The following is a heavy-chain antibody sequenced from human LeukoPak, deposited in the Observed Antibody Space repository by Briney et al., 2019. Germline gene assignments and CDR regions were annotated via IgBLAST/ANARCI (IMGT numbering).Heavy chain of an antibody. CDR2: ISDSGGST. J-gene: IGHJ4*02. CDR1: GITLSNYG. Sequence: GGSLRLSCAVSGITLSNYGMSWVRQAPGKGLEWVAGISDSGGSTNYADSVKGRFTISRDNPKSTLYLQMNSLRAEDTAVYFCAKRGVVIRVILVGFHKQAYYFDSWGQGALVTVSS. D-gene: IGHD3-22*01. CDR3: AKRGVVIRVILVGFHKQAYYFDS. V-gene: IGHV3-23*01.